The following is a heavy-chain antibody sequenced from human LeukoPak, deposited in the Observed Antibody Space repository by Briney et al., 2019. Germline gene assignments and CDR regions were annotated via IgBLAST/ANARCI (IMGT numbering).Heavy chain of an antibody. D-gene: IGHD6-19*01. Sequence: GGSLRLSCAASGFTFRSYEMSWVRQAPGKGLEWVPSISSTGNTIYYADSVKGRFTISRDSAKNSLYLQMSSLKTEDTAVYYCARDRIAVAGTLWGQGTLVTVSS. V-gene: IGHV3-48*03. CDR1: GFTFRSYE. CDR3: ARDRIAVAGTL. J-gene: IGHJ4*02. CDR2: ISSTGNTI.